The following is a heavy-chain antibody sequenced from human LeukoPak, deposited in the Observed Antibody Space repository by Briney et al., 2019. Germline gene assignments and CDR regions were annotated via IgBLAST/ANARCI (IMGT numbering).Heavy chain of an antibody. Sequence: GGSLRLSCAASGFTFSSYAMSCVRQAPGKGLEWVSAISGSGGNTYYADSVKGRFTISRDNSKNTLYLQMNSLRAEDTAVYYCAREGGDGSYLSYWGQGILVTVSS. CDR3: AREGGDGSYLSY. CDR1: GFTFSSYA. J-gene: IGHJ4*02. CDR2: ISGSGGNT. D-gene: IGHD1-26*01. V-gene: IGHV3-23*01.